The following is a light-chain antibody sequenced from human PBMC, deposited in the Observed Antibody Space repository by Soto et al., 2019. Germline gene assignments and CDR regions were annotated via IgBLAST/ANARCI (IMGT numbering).Light chain of an antibody. Sequence: QSALTQPPSVSAAPGQKVTISCSGSSSNIGNNYVSWYQQLPGTAPKLLIYENNKRPSGIPDRFSGSKSGTSATLGITGLQTGDEADYYRGTWDSSLSRGVFGTGTKVTVL. V-gene: IGLV1-51*02. CDR2: ENN. CDR1: SSNIGNNY. CDR3: GTWDSSLSRGV. J-gene: IGLJ1*01.